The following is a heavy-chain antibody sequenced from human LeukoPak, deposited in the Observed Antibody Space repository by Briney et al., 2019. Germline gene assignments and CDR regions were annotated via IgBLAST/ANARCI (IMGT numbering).Heavy chain of an antibody. V-gene: IGHV3-21*01. CDR3: ASQYTSSRIFDD. J-gene: IGHJ4*02. CDR1: GFTFSSNY. CDR2: IGSSSTYI. D-gene: IGHD6-13*01. Sequence: PGGSLRLSCAASGFTFSSNYMSWVRQAPGKGLEWVSSIGSSSTYIYYADSVKGRFTVSRDNAKNSLYLQMNSLRAEDTAVYFCASQYTSSRIFDDWGQGTLVTVSS.